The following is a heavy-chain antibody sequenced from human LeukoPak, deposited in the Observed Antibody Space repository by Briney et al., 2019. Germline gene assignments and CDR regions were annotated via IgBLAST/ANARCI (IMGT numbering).Heavy chain of an antibody. D-gene: IGHD5-18*01. CDR2: IYYSGST. Sequence: SETLSLTCTVSGGSISSYYWSWIRQPPGKGLEWIGYIYYSGSTNYNPSLKSRVTISVDTSKNQFSLKLSSVTAADTAVYYCASWRRGDSYGYLGYFDYWGQGTLVTVSS. V-gene: IGHV4-59*01. CDR3: ASWRRGDSYGYLGYFDY. CDR1: GGSISSYY. J-gene: IGHJ4*02.